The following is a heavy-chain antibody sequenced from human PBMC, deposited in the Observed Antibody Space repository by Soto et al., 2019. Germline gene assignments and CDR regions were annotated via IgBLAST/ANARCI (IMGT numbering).Heavy chain of an antibody. Sequence: QVQLQESGPGLVKPSQTLSLTCTVSGGSISSGGYYWSWIRQHPGKGLEWIGYIYYSGSTYYNPSLKSRVTISVDKSKNQFSLQLSSVTAADTAVYYCARRRVVAKLGNWFDPWGQGTLVTVSS. CDR2: IYYSGST. V-gene: IGHV4-31*03. D-gene: IGHD2-15*01. CDR1: GGSISSGGYY. J-gene: IGHJ5*02. CDR3: ARRRVVAKLGNWFDP.